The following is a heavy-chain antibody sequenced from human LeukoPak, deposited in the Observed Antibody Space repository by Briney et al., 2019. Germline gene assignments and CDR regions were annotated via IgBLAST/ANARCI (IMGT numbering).Heavy chain of an antibody. D-gene: IGHD3-3*01. V-gene: IGHV3-53*01. J-gene: IGHJ4*02. CDR3: ARGFLEWPTGFDY. CDR2: IYSGGST. CDR1: GFTVSSNY. Sequence: PGGSLRLSCAASGFTVSSNYMSWVRQAPGKGLEWVSVIYSGGSTYYADSVKGLFTISRDNSENTLYLQMNSLRAEDTAVYYCARGFLEWPTGFDYWGQGTLVTVSS.